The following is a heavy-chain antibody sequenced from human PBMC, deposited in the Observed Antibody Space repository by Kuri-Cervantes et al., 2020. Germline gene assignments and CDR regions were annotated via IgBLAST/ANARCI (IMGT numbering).Heavy chain of an antibody. CDR2: ISACNGNT. CDR1: GYTFTSYG. J-gene: IGHJ6*03. V-gene: IGHV1-18*01. Sequence: ASVKVSCKASGYTFTSYGIRWVRQAPGQGLEWMGWISACNGNTNYAQKLQGRVTMTTDTSTSTAYMELRSLRSDDTAVYYCAREHYYYDNGYYYMDDWGKGTTVTVSS. CDR3: AREHYYYDNGYYYMDD. D-gene: IGHD3-22*01.